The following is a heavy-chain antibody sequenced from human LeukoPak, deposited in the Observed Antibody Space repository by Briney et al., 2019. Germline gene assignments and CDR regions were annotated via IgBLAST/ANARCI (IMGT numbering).Heavy chain of an antibody. D-gene: IGHD2-21*02. CDR2: ITPILGIA. Sequence: ASVKVSCKASGGTFSSYTISWVRQAPGQGLEWMGRITPILGIANYAQKFQGRVTITADKSTSTAYMELSSLRSEDTAVYYCARAYGEYCGGDCYSDYYFDYWGQGTLVTVSS. CDR3: ARAYGEYCGGDCYSDYYFDY. J-gene: IGHJ4*02. CDR1: GGTFSSYT. V-gene: IGHV1-69*02.